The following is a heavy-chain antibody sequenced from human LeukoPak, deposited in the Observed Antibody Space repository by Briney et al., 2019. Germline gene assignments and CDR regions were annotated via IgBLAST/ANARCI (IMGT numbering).Heavy chain of an antibody. J-gene: IGHJ6*03. CDR1: GGSISLNYY. CDR3: ARLSDYGNLPFYYYMDV. D-gene: IGHD4-11*01. CDR2: FDNSGAT. Sequence: SETLSLTCTVSGGSISLNYYWGWIRQTPGKGLDGIGNFDNSGATHYNPSLKTRVSISVDTSKDQVSLKVTSVTAADTGVYYCARLSDYGNLPFYYYMDVWGKGTTVTVS. V-gene: IGHV4-39*01.